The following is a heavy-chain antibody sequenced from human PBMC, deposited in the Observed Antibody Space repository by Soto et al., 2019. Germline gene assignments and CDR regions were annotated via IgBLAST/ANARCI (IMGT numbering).Heavy chain of an antibody. CDR3: AKDLCTNGVCYSGLDY. Sequence: GGSLRLSCAASGFTFSSYAMSWVRQAPGKGLEWVSAISGSGGSTYYADSVKGRFTISRDNSKNTLYLQMNSLRAEDTAVYYCAKDLCTNGVCYSGLDYWGQGTLVTVSS. V-gene: IGHV3-23*01. J-gene: IGHJ4*02. CDR1: GFTFSSYA. CDR2: ISGSGGST. D-gene: IGHD2-8*01.